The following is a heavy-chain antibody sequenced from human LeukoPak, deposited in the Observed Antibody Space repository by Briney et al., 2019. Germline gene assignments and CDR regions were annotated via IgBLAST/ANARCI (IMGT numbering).Heavy chain of an antibody. Sequence: PSETLSRTCTVSGVSMSNHYWSWIRQPPGKGLEGIGYIYGSETTNYNPSLKSRVTMSVDSSKNQFSLNLSSVTAADTALYYCASRPGGSTWYGVFDFWSRGTLVAVSS. CDR2: IYGSETT. V-gene: IGHV4-59*11. CDR3: ASRPGGSTWYGVFDF. D-gene: IGHD6-13*01. CDR1: GVSMSNHY. J-gene: IGHJ4*02.